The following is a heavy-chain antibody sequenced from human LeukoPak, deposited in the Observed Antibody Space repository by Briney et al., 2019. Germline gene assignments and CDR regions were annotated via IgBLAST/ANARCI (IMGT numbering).Heavy chain of an antibody. CDR3: ARHLDYYGSGTYEF. D-gene: IGHD3-10*01. CDR1: GGSVNTYY. V-gene: IGHV4-59*08. J-gene: IGHJ4*02. CDR2: VYYTGST. Sequence: SETLSLTCSVSGGSVNTYYWSWIRQPPGKGLEWIGYVYYTGSTNYNPYLKSRVTISVDTSKNQFSLRLSSVTAADTAVYYCARHLDYYGSGTYEFWGQGTLVTVSS.